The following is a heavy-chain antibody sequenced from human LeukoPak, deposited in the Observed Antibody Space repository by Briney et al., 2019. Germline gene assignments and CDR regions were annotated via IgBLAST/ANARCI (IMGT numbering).Heavy chain of an antibody. CDR1: GFTVSSNY. V-gene: IGHV3-53*01. Sequence: PGGSLRLSCAASGFTVSSNYMSWVRQAPGKGPEWVSVIYSGGSTYYADSVKGRFTISRDNSKNTLYLQMNSLRAEDTAVYYCARDQVRGSYLFDYWGQGTLVTVSS. D-gene: IGHD1-26*01. CDR2: IYSGGST. CDR3: ARDQVRGSYLFDY. J-gene: IGHJ4*02.